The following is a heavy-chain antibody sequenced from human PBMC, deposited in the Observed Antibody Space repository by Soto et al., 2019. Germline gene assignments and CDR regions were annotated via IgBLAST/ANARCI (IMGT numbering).Heavy chain of an antibody. J-gene: IGHJ5*02. V-gene: IGHV5-51*01. CDR1: GYSFTSYW. CDR3: ARQADILTGYSHNWFDP. D-gene: IGHD3-9*01. CDR2: IYPGDSDT. Sequence: PGESLKISCKGSGYSFTSYWIGWVRQMPGKGLEWMGIIYPGDSDTRYSPSFQGQVTISADKSISTAYLQWSSLKASDTAMYYCARQADILTGYSHNWFDPWGQGTLVTVSS.